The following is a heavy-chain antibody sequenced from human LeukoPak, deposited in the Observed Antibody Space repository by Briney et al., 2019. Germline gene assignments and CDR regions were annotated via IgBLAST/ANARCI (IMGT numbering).Heavy chain of an antibody. D-gene: IGHD3-22*01. CDR1: GYTFTSYW. CDR3: ARQSRSPQYYYDSSGYDAFDI. CDR2: VYPGDSHS. V-gene: IGHV5-51*01. J-gene: IGHJ3*02. Sequence: GESLKISCKGSGYTFTSYWIGWVRQMPGKGLEWMGIVYPGDSHSRYSPSFQGQVTMSADKSISTAYLQWSSLKASDTAMYYCARQSRSPQYYYDSSGYDAFDIWGQGTLVTVSS.